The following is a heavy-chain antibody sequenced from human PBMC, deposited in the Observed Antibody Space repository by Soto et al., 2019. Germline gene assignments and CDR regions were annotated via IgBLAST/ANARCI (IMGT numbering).Heavy chain of an antibody. D-gene: IGHD3-16*01. Sequence: RLSCAASGFGFNGYDMHWVRQAPGKNLEWVAAISTAGDTYYLGSVKGRFTISREDAKNSLSLQMNSLRVGDTAVYYCARGGDRFDGMDVWGQGTTVTVSS. CDR2: ISTAGDT. V-gene: IGHV3-13*01. CDR3: ARGGDRFDGMDV. J-gene: IGHJ6*02. CDR1: GFGFNGYD.